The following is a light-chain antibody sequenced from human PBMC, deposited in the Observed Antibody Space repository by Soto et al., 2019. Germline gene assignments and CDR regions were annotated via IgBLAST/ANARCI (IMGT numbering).Light chain of an antibody. Sequence: EIVMTQSPATLSVSPGERASLSCRASQSISNNLAWYQQRPGQAPRLLIYDASTRATGIPARFSGSGSGTQFTLTISGLQSEDFAVYFCQQYNKWALYTFGQGTKLEIK. J-gene: IGKJ2*01. CDR2: DAS. CDR1: QSISNN. CDR3: QQYNKWALYT. V-gene: IGKV3-15*01.